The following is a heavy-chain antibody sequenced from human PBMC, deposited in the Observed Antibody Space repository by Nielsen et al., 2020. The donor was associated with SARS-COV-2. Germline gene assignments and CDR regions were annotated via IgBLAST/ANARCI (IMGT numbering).Heavy chain of an antibody. CDR2: ISGSGGST. Sequence: GESLKISCAASGFTFSSYAMSWVRQAPGKGLEWVSAISGSGGSTYYADSVKGRFTISRDNSKNTLYLQMNSLRAEDTAVYYCAKDPTGGDYGLFDYWGQGTLVTVSS. D-gene: IGHD4-17*01. V-gene: IGHV3-23*01. CDR1: GFTFSSYA. J-gene: IGHJ4*02. CDR3: AKDPTGGDYGLFDY.